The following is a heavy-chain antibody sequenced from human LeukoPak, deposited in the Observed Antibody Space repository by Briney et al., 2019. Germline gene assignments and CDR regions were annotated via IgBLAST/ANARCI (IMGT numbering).Heavy chain of an antibody. D-gene: IGHD6-13*01. CDR3: ARDRSSSWYGYDLGFDP. V-gene: IGHV1-69*01. Sequence: VASVKVSCKASGGTFSSYAISWVRQAPGQGLEWMGGIIPIFGTANYAQKFQGRVTITADESTSTAYMELSSLRSEDTAVYYCARDRSSSWYGYDLGFDPWGQGTLVTVSS. J-gene: IGHJ5*02. CDR1: GGTFSSYA. CDR2: IIPIFGTA.